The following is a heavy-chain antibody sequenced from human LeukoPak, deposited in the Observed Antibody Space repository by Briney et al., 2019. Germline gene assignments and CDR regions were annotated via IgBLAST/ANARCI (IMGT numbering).Heavy chain of an antibody. CDR2: INPDSGDT. CDR3: ARDRGDYYYTSTTCSGGAFVF. V-gene: IGHV1-2*02. CDR1: GHSFTGNY. Sequence: ASVKVSCKASGHSFTGNYLNWVRQAPGQGLEWMGWINPDSGDTKYAQKFQGRVTMTRDTSISTAYMDLSSLISDDMAVYYCARDRGDYYYTSTTCSGGAFVFWGQGTVVTVSS. D-gene: IGHD2-2*01. J-gene: IGHJ3*01.